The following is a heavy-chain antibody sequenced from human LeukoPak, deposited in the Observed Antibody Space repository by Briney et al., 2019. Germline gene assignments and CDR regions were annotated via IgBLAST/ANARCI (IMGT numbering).Heavy chain of an antibody. D-gene: IGHD1-1*01. J-gene: IGHJ4*02. CDR1: GFTFGDYA. Sequence: GGSLRLSCAVSGFTFGDYAMSWVRQAPGKGLEWVGFIRSNTYGGTTEYAASVKGRFTVSRDDSKSIAYLQMNSLKTEDTAVYYCTRDSGYSFDYWGQGTLATVSS. CDR2: IRSNTYGGTT. CDR3: TRDSGYSFDY. V-gene: IGHV3-49*04.